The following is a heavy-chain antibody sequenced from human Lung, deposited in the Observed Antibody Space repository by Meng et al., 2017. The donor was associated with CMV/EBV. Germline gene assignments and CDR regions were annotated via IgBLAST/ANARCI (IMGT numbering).Heavy chain of an antibody. D-gene: IGHD2/OR15-2a*01. CDR3: VRVATHTFWYDP. V-gene: IGHV4-30-4*08. CDR1: GGSISSYDYY. CDR2: TSYTGAT. Sequence: TVSGGSISSYDYYWSWIRRPPGKDLEWIGYTSYTGATHYNPSLKTRVSFSLDTSKSQFSLRLTSVTAADTAMYYCVRVATHTFWYDPWGPGTLVTVSS. J-gene: IGHJ5*02.